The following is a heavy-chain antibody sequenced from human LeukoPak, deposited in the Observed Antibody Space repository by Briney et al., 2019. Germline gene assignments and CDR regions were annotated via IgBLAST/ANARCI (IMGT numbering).Heavy chain of an antibody. V-gene: IGHV1-69*13. J-gene: IGHJ6*04. CDR2: IIPIFGTA. CDR1: GGTFSSYA. CDR3: ARVLYILRYFDY. Sequence: SVKVSCKASGGTFSSYAISWVRQAPGQGLEWMGGIIPIFGTANYAQKFQGRVTITADESTSTAYMELSSLRSEDTAVYYCARVLYILRYFDYWGKGTTVTISS. D-gene: IGHD3-9*01.